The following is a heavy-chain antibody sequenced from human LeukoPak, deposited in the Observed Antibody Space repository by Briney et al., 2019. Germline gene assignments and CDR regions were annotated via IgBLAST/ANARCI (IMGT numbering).Heavy chain of an antibody. Sequence: SETLSLTCAVYGGFDIYYWTIVRQPPGKGLEWIGETTFRGKTNYNPSLKSRVTISVDRTTQQFSLRLTSVTVADTAVYYCAGYGGDWYPDSWGQGTLVTVSS. CDR1: GGFDIYY. CDR2: TTFRGKT. CDR3: AGYGGDWYPDS. V-gene: IGHV4-34*01. D-gene: IGHD6-19*01. J-gene: IGHJ4*02.